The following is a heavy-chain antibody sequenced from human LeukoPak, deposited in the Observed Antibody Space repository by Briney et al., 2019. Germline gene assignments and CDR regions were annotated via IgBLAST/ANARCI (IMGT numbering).Heavy chain of an antibody. CDR1: GYTFTSYG. J-gene: IGHJ6*03. Sequence: ASVKVSFKASGYTFTSYGISWVRQAPGQGLAWVGWIGPCNGNTNYAQKLQGRVTMTTDTSTSTAYIELRSQSSEDTAVYYCARASIAARPYYYYYMDVWGKGTTVTVSS. D-gene: IGHD6-6*01. CDR2: IGPCNGNT. CDR3: ARASIAARPYYYYYMDV. V-gene: IGHV1-18*01.